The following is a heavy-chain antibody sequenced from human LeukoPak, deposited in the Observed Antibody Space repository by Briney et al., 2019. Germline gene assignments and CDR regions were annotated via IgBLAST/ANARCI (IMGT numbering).Heavy chain of an antibody. CDR2: IYPGDSDT. CDR3: ARWGTVTRFVVDY. Sequence: GESLKISCKGSGYSFSTYWIGWVRQMPGKGLEWMGIIYPGDSDTRYSPSFQGQVTISVDKSISTGYLQWSSLKASDTAIYYCARWGTVTRFVVDYWGQGTLVTVSS. V-gene: IGHV5-51*01. J-gene: IGHJ4*02. D-gene: IGHD4-17*01. CDR1: GYSFSTYW.